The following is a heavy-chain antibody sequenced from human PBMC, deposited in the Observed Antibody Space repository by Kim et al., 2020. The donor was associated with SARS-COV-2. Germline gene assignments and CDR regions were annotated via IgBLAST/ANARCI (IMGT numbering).Heavy chain of an antibody. D-gene: IGHD6-19*01. Sequence: ASVKVSCKASGYTFTGYYMHWVRQAPGQGLEWMGRINPNSGGTNYAQKFQGRVTMTRDTSISTAYMELSRLRSDDTAVYYCAVAVAGIVGGFTSMDYWGQGTLVTVSS. CDR1: GYTFTGYY. CDR2: INPNSGGT. CDR3: AVAVAGIVGGFTSMDY. V-gene: IGHV1-2*06. J-gene: IGHJ4*02.